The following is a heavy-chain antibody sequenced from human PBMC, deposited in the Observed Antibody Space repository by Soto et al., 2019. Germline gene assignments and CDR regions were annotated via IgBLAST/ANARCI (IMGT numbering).Heavy chain of an antibody. V-gene: IGHV1-8*01. D-gene: IGHD6-19*01. CDR1: GYTFTSYD. CDR2: MNPNSGNT. CDR3: ARAGAVAGSDAFDI. Sequence: QVQLVQSGAEVKKPGASVKVSSKASGYTFTSYDITWVRQATGQGLEWMGWMNPNSGNTGYAQKFQGRVPMTRYTSISTAYMELSSLRSEDTAVYYCARAGAVAGSDAFDIWGQGTMVTVSS. J-gene: IGHJ3*02.